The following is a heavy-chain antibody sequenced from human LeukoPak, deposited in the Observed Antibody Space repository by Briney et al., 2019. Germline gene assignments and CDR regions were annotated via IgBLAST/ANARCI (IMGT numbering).Heavy chain of an antibody. CDR3: ASAKGTSGVYDY. Sequence: GGSLRLSCAASGFTFSSYAMHRVRQAPGKGLEWVAVISYDGSNKYYADSVKGRFTISRDNSKNTLYLQMNSLRAEDTAVYYCASAKGTSGVYDYWGQGTLVTVSS. D-gene: IGHD2-8*01. CDR1: GFTFSSYA. CDR2: ISYDGSNK. J-gene: IGHJ4*02. V-gene: IGHV3-30*04.